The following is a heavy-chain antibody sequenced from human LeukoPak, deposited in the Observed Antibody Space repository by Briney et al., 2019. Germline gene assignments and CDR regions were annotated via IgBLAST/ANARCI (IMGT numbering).Heavy chain of an antibody. CDR3: AKDRGHSSGWYTEY. CDR1: GFTFNNYA. V-gene: IGHV3-23*01. CDR2: ISDTGGST. J-gene: IGHJ4*02. Sequence: GGSLRLSCSASGFTFNNYALYWVRQAPGKGLEWVSTISDTGGSTYYADSVKGRFTISRDNSKNTLYLQMNSLRAEDTAVYYCAKDRGHSSGWYTEYWGQGTLVTVSS. D-gene: IGHD6-19*01.